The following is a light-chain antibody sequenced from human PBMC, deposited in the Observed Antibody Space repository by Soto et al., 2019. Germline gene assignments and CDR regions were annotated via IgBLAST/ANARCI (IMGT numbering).Light chain of an antibody. CDR3: QSYDSSLSGVV. Sequence: QSVLTQPPSESGAPGQRVTISCTGSSSNIGAGYDVHWYQQLPGTAPKLLIYRDTNRPSGVPDRFSGSKSGTSASLAITGLQADDEADYYCQSYDSSLSGVVFGGGTKLTVL. CDR2: RDT. CDR1: SSNIGAGYD. J-gene: IGLJ2*01. V-gene: IGLV1-40*01.